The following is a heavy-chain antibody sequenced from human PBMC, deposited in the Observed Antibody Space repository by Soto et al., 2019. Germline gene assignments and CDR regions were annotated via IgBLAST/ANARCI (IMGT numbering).Heavy chain of an antibody. Sequence: EEQLLESGGGLVQPGGSLRLSCAASGFTFSSYAMIWVRQAPGKGLEWVSALTSSGGITYYADAVRGRFTISRDNSKKTLYLQMNSLRAEDTAVYYCANCPTLYTPTYNWFDPWGQGTLVTVSS. CDR3: ANCPTLYTPTYNWFDP. CDR1: GFTFSSYA. D-gene: IGHD2-15*01. V-gene: IGHV3-23*01. J-gene: IGHJ5*02. CDR2: LTSSGGIT.